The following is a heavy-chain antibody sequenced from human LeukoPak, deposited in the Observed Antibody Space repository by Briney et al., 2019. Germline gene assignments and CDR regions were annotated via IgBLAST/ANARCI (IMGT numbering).Heavy chain of an antibody. D-gene: IGHD2-21*02. CDR1: GYTFATYF. CDR2: IKPNSGVT. V-gene: IGHV1-2*02. Sequence: ASVKVSCKTSGYTFATYFMHWVRQATGQGLEWMGYIKPNSGVTNYAQKFRGRVTTTWDTSISTAYIELSGLTSDDTAIYYCARPTYCGSNCYFNFDYWGQGTLVTVSS. J-gene: IGHJ4*02. CDR3: ARPTYCGSNCYFNFDY.